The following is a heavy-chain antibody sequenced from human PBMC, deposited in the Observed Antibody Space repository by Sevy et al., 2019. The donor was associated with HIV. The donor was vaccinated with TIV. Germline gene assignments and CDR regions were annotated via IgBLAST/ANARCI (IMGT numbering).Heavy chain of an antibody. CDR1: GFTFSDYY. D-gene: IGHD2-15*01. CDR3: ARVVTVVTPPYGMDV. J-gene: IGHJ6*02. Sequence: GGSLRLSCAASGFTFSDYYMSWIRQAPGKGLEWVSYISSSGSTIYYADSVKGRFTISRDNAKNSLYPQMNSLRAEDTAVYYCARVVTVVTPPYGMDVWGQGTTVTVSS. CDR2: ISSSGSTI. V-gene: IGHV3-11*01.